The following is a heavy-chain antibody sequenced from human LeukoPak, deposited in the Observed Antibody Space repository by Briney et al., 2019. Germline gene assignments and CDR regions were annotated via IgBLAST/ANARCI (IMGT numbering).Heavy chain of an antibody. V-gene: IGHV4-59*08. D-gene: IGHD3-22*01. CDR2: INYSGST. Sequence: SETLSLTCTVSGGSIGSYYWSWIRQPPGKGLEWIGYINYSGSTTYNPSLKSRVTISLDMSRNQFSLKLSSVTAADTAVYYCARGNYDSSGYYFGYWGQGTLVTVSS. CDR3: ARGNYDSSGYYFGY. J-gene: IGHJ4*02. CDR1: GGSIGSYY.